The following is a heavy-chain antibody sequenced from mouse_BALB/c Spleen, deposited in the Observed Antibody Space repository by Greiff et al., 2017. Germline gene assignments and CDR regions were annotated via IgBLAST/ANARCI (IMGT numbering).Heavy chain of an antibody. Sequence: QVHVKQSGAELAKPGASVKMSCKASGYTFTSYWMHWVKQRPGQGLEWIGYINPSTGYTEYNQKFKDKATLTADKSSSTAYMQLSSLTSEDSAVYYCATLRRGFAYWGQGTLVTVSA. J-gene: IGHJ3*01. CDR2: INPSTGYT. V-gene: IGHV1-7*01. D-gene: IGHD2-12*01. CDR3: ATLRRGFAY. CDR1: GYTFTSYW.